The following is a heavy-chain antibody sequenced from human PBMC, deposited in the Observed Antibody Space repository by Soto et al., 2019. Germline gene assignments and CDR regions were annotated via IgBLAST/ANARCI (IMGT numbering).Heavy chain of an antibody. V-gene: IGHV4-30-4*01. CDR1: GGSISSGDYY. CDR3: ASDCNGGSGWYYFAY. CDR2: IYYSGTT. J-gene: IGHJ4*02. Sequence: QVQLQESGPGLVKPSQTLSLTCTVSGGSISSGDYYWSWIRQPPGKGMEWIGYIYYSGTTYYNPSLTSRVSISVDTSKNQFSLKLSSVTAADTAVYYCASDCNGGSGWYYFAYWGQGTLVTVSS. D-gene: IGHD6-19*01.